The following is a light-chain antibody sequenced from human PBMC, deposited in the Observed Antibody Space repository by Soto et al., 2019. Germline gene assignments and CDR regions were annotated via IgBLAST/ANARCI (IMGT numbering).Light chain of an antibody. V-gene: IGLV2-14*01. CDR1: SSDVGGYNY. CDR2: DVS. Sequence: QSALTQPASVSGSPGQSVTISCTGTSSDVGGYNYVSWYQQHPGKAPKLMIYDVSNRPSGVSNRFSGSKSGNTASLTISGLQDEDEADYYCSSYTRSSILFGGGTKLTVL. CDR3: SSYTRSSIL. J-gene: IGLJ2*01.